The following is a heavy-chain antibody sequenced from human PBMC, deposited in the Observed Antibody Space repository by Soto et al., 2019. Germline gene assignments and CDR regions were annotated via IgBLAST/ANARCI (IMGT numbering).Heavy chain of an antibody. D-gene: IGHD2-15*01. Sequence: SETLSLTCTVSGGSISSSSYYWGWIRQPPGKGLEWIGSIYYSGSTYYNPSLKSRVTISVDTSKNQFSLKLSSVTAADTAVYYCARQNPDCSGGSRYSHFDYWGQGTLVTVSS. CDR3: ARQNPDCSGGSRYSHFDY. CDR2: IYYSGST. CDR1: GGSISSSSYY. J-gene: IGHJ4*02. V-gene: IGHV4-39*01.